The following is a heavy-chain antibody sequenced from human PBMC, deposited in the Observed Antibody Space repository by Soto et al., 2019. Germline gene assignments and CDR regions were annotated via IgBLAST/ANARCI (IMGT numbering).Heavy chain of an antibody. CDR1: GDSVSSNSAA. Sequence: SQTLSLTCAISGDSVSSNSAAWNWIRQSPSRGLEWLGRTYYRSKWYNDYAVSVKSRITINPDTSKNQFSLQLNSVTPEDTAVYYCARVPDTYGDYLKWFDRWGQGTLVTVSS. CDR3: ARVPDTYGDYLKWFDR. CDR2: TYYRSKWYN. D-gene: IGHD4-17*01. V-gene: IGHV6-1*01. J-gene: IGHJ5*02.